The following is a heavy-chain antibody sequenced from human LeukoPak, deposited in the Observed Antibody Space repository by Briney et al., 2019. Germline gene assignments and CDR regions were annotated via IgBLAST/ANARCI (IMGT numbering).Heavy chain of an antibody. D-gene: IGHD3-10*01. CDR1: GGSISSYY. CDR2: IYSSGST. CDR3: ARDRWDYGSGSHAGHFDF. J-gene: IGHJ4*02. V-gene: IGHV4-59*01. Sequence: PSETLSLTCTVSGGSISSYYCSWIRQPPGKGLEWLAYIYSSGSTNYNPSLKSRVTISVDTSKNQFSLKLTSVTAADTAVYYCARDRWDYGSGSHAGHFDFWGQGTLVTVSS.